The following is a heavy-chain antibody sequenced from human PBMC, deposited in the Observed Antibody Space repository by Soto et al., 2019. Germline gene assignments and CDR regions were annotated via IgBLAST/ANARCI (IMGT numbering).Heavy chain of an antibody. CDR1: GCTFSSYA. CDR2: IIPIFGTV. CDR3: ASAGGYSSSWSKYYFDY. V-gene: IGHV1-69*13. Sequence: SAVKVSCKASGCTFSSYAISWVRQAPGQALQWMGGIIPIFGTVNYAQKFKGRVTITADESTSTAYMELSSLRSEDTAVYSCASAGGYSSSWSKYYFDYWGQGTLVTVSS. D-gene: IGHD6-13*01. J-gene: IGHJ4*02.